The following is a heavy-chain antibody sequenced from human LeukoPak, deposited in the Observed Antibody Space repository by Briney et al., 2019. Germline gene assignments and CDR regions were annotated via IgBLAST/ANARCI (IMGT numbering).Heavy chain of an antibody. Sequence: PSQTLSLTCTVSGGSISSGSYYWSWIRQPAGKGLEWIGRIYTSGSPNYNPSLKSRVTISIDRSKNQFSLKLSSVTAADTAVYYCARAVGSSESNWFDPWGQGTLATVSS. D-gene: IGHD1-26*01. CDR3: ARAVGSSESNWFDP. CDR2: IYTSGSP. J-gene: IGHJ5*02. CDR1: GGSISSGSYY. V-gene: IGHV4-61*02.